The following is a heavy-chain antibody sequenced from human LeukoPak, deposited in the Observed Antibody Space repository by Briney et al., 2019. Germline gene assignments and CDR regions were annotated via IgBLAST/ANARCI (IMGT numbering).Heavy chain of an antibody. D-gene: IGHD2-8*01. J-gene: IGHJ3*02. CDR3: ARENPTSLIAFDM. CDR2: IWYNGSNK. V-gene: IGHV3-33*01. Sequence: PGGSLRLSCAASGFTFSYYAMHWVRQAPGKGLEWVAVIWYNGSNKKYADSVKGRFTISRDNSKNTLYLQMNSLRAEDTAVYYCARENPTSLIAFDMWGQGTVVTVSS. CDR1: GFTFSYYA.